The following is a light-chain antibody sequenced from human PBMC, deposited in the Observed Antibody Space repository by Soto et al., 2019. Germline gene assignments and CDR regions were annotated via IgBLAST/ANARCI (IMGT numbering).Light chain of an antibody. CDR2: DVT. CDR3: SSYTRSSTLYVV. J-gene: IGLJ2*01. V-gene: IGLV2-14*01. CDR1: SSDAGGYNY. Sequence: QSALTRPASVSGSPGQSITISCTGTSSDAGGYNYVSWYQQHPGKAPKLMIYDVTNRPSGVSNRFSGSKSGNTASLTISGLQAEDEAEYYCSSYTRSSTLYVVFGGGTKLTVL.